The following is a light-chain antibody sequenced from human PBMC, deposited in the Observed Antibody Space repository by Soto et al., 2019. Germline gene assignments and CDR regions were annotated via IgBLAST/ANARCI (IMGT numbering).Light chain of an antibody. CDR1: QGIRSY. Sequence: AILMTQPPSSSSASPGDRVTITHRSSQGIRSYLGWYQQKPGKAPKLLIYAASTLQSGVPSRFSGSGSGTDFTLTISCLQSEDFATYYCQQYYSYPITFGQGTRLEI. V-gene: IGKV1-8*01. CDR2: AAS. J-gene: IGKJ5*01. CDR3: QQYYSYPIT.